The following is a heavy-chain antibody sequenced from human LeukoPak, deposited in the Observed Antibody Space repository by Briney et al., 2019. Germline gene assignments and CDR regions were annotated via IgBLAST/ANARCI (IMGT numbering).Heavy chain of an antibody. CDR3: ARHGIAAIGYYYYYMDV. CDR2: IYPGDSDT. V-gene: IGHV5-51*01. Sequence: GESLKISCKGSGYSFTSYWVGWVRQMPGKGLEWMGIIYPGDSDTRYSPSFQGQVTISADKSISTAYLQWSSLKASDTAMYYCARHGIAAIGYYYYYMDVWGKGTTVTVSS. CDR1: GYSFTSYW. D-gene: IGHD2-15*01. J-gene: IGHJ6*03.